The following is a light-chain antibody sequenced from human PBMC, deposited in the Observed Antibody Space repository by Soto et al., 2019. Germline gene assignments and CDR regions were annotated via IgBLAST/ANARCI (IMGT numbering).Light chain of an antibody. CDR3: QPYDSFSKT. CDR2: DAS. Sequence: IQMTQSPSTLSASVGDRVTITCRASQSIRSWLAWYQQKPGKAPQLLIYDASNLESGVPSRFSGSGSGTEFTLTISSLQPDDFATYYCQPYDSFSKTFGRGTKVDIK. V-gene: IGKV1-5*01. J-gene: IGKJ1*01. CDR1: QSIRSW.